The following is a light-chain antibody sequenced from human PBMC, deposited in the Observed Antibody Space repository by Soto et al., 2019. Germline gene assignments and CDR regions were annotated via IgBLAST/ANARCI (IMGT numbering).Light chain of an antibody. Sequence: IVVAEAPTTLALAPGERSTPSFRARQTIDNTLAWYQRKPGQAPRLLIYDASTRATGVPARFSGSGSGTDFTLTISSLQSEDFAVYYCQHYHYWPYTFGQGTKV. CDR1: QTIDNT. V-gene: IGKV3-15*01. J-gene: IGKJ2*01. CDR2: DAS. CDR3: QHYHYWPYT.